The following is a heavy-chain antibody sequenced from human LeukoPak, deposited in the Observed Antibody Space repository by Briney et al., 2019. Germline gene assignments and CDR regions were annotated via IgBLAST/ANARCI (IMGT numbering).Heavy chain of an antibody. CDR3: ARAQYCSGSGCYERYFDL. V-gene: IGHV3-74*01. D-gene: IGHD2-15*01. J-gene: IGHJ2*01. CDR1: GFTFSSYW. Sequence: GGSLRLSCAASGFTFSSYWMRWVRQAPGKGLVWVSRINSDGSATNDADSVKGRFTISRDNANNTLYLQMNSLRAEDSAVYYCARAQYCSGSGCYERYFDLWGRGTLVTVSS. CDR2: INSDGSAT.